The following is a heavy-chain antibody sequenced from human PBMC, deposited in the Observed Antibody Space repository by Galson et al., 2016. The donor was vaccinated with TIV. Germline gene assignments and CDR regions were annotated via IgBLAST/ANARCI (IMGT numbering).Heavy chain of an antibody. CDR1: EFAFANFW. Sequence: SLRLSCAASEFAFANFWMTWVRQAPGKGLEWVANIKQDGSEKYYVDSVKGRFTISRDNAKNSVYLQMDSLRADDTAVYYCARGRGGEYFDYWAREPWSPSPQ. CDR3: ARGRGGEYFDY. CDR2: IKQDGSEK. J-gene: IGHJ4*02. D-gene: IGHD3-16*01. V-gene: IGHV3-7*03.